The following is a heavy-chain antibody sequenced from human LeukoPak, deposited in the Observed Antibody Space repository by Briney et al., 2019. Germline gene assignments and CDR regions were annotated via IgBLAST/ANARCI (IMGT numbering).Heavy chain of an antibody. Sequence: GGSLRLSCAASGFTFSSYWMSWVRQAPGKGLEWVANIKQDGSEKYYVDSVKGRFTISRDNAKNSLYLQMNSLRAEDTAVYYCARDFSRALSTYCSVGSCGVGNDYWGQGTLVTVSS. D-gene: IGHD2-15*01. CDR1: GFTFSSYW. V-gene: IGHV3-7*01. J-gene: IGHJ4*02. CDR3: ARDFSRALSTYCSVGSCGVGNDY. CDR2: IKQDGSEK.